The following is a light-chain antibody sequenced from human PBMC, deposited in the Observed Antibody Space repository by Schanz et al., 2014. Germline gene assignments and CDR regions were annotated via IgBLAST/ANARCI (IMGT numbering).Light chain of an antibody. V-gene: IGKV3-20*01. J-gene: IGKJ5*01. CDR2: GAS. Sequence: EIVLTQSPGTLSLSPGERATLSCRASQSVSSNYLAWYQQKPGQAPRLLIYGASSRATGIPDTFRGSGSGTDFTLTISRLEPEDFAVYYCQQYGSSPLTFGQGTRLEIK. CDR3: QQYGSSPLT. CDR1: QSVSSNY.